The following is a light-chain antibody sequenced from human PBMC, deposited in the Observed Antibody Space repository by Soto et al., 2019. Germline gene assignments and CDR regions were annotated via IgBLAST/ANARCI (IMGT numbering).Light chain of an antibody. J-gene: IGLJ2*01. CDR1: NSNIGRND. CDR3: AACDDTMRARV. CDR2: SND. V-gene: IGLV1-44*01. Sequence: QSVLAQPPSASGTPGQRVTISCSGSNSNIGRNDVTCYQQVPGTAPQCLIYSNDQRPPGVPDRISGSRSGTSASLAISGLQSGDEAEYYCAACDDTMRARVFGGGTKLTVL.